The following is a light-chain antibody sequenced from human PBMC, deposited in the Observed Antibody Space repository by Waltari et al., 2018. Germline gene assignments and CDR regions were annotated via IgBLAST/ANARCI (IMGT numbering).Light chain of an antibody. CDR1: QSISSG. V-gene: IGKV1-5*03. J-gene: IGKJ1*01. CDR2: KVS. Sequence: DIQMTQSPSTLSASVGDRVTITCRASQSISSGLAWYQQKPGKAPKLLIYKVSNLESGVPSRFSGSGSGTEFALTISSLQPDDFATYYCQQYSSYPTWTFGQGTKVEIK. CDR3: QQYSSYPTWT.